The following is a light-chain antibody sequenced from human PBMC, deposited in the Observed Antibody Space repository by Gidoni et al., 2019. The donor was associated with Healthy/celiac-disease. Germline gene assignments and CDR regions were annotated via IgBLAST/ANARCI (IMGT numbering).Light chain of an antibody. Sequence: ELVLLPSPGTLSLSPGERATLSCRASQSVSSSYLAWYQQKPSQAPRLLIDGASSRATVIPDRCSGSGSGTDFTLTISRQEPEDFAVYYCQHYGSSPYTFXQXTKLEIK. CDR2: GAS. CDR1: QSVSSSY. J-gene: IGKJ2*01. CDR3: QHYGSSPYT. V-gene: IGKV3-20*01.